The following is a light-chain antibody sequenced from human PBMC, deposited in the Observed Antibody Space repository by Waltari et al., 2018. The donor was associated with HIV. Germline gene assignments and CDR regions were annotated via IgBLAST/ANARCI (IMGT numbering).Light chain of an antibody. V-gene: IGLV1-40*01. CDR2: NNT. J-gene: IGLJ2*01. Sequence: QSVLTQPLSVSGAPGQRVTISCTGTSSNIGAGFDVHWYQQLPGTVPKVLIYNNTDRPSGVPDRFSGSKSATSASLAITGLQAEDEANYYCQSYDISLSGWVFGGGTKLTVL. CDR3: QSYDISLSGWV. CDR1: SSNIGAGFD.